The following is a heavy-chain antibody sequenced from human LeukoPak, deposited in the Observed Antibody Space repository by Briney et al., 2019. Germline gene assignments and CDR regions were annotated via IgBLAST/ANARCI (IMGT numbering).Heavy chain of an antibody. CDR2: ISSTSSTI. CDR3: ARNHYYGSGSLAI. J-gene: IGHJ4*02. CDR1: GFTFSNYS. D-gene: IGHD3-10*01. V-gene: IGHV3-48*02. Sequence: GESLKISCAASGFTFSNYSMNWVRQAPGKGLEWVSYISSTSSTIYYADSVKGRFTISRDNAESSLYLQMNSLRDEDTAVYYCARNHYYGSGSLAIWGQGTLVTVSS.